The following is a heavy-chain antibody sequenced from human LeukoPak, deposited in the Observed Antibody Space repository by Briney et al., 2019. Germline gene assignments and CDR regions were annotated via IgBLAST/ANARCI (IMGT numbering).Heavy chain of an antibody. CDR2: IYYSGST. CDR3: ARVRGYSFPFDY. V-gene: IGHV4-59*01. D-gene: IGHD5-18*01. J-gene: IGHJ4*02. Sequence: SETLSLTCTVSGGSISSYYWSWIRQPPGKGLEWIGYIYYSGSTNYNPSLKSRVTISADTSKNQFSLKLSSVTAADTAVYYCARVRGYSFPFDYWGQGTLVTVSS. CDR1: GGSISSYY.